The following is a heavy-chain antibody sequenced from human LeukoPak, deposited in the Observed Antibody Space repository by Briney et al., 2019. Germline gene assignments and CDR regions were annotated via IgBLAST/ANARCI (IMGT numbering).Heavy chain of an antibody. CDR1: GGSFSGYY. CDR2: INHSGST. V-gene: IGHV4-34*01. Sequence: SETLSLTCAVYGGSFSGYYWSWIRQPPGKGLEWIGEINHSGSTNYNPSLKSRVTISVDTSKNQFSLKPSSVTAADTAVYYCARAPGAGSDAFDIWGQGTMVTVSS. CDR3: ARAPGAGSDAFDI. J-gene: IGHJ3*02. D-gene: IGHD1-26*01.